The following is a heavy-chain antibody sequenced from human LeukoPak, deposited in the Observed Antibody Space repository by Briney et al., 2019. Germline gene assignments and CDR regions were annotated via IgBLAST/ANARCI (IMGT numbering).Heavy chain of an antibody. D-gene: IGHD5-24*01. Sequence: ASVKVSCKASGYTFTGYYMHWVRQAPGQGLEWMGWINPNSGGTNYAQKFQGRVTMTRDTSISTAYMELSRLTYDDTAVYYCASRDGPQGGFDYWGQGNLVTVSS. J-gene: IGHJ4*02. CDR1: GYTFTGYY. CDR2: INPNSGGT. V-gene: IGHV1-2*02. CDR3: ASRDGPQGGFDY.